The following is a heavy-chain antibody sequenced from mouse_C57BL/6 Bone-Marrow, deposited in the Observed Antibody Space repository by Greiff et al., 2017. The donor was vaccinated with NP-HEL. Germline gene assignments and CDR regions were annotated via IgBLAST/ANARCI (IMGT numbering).Heavy chain of an antibody. D-gene: IGHD3-1*01. J-gene: IGHJ2*01. Sequence: VQLQESGAELVRPGASVKLSCKASGYTFTSYGISWVKQRTGQGLEWIGEIYPRSGNIYYNEKLKGKATLTADKSSSTAYMELRSLTSEDSAVECGERRGYLGVFDYWGKGTTLTVSS. V-gene: IGHV1-81*01. CDR2: IYPRSGNI. CDR3: ERRGYLGVFDY. CDR1: GYTFTSYG.